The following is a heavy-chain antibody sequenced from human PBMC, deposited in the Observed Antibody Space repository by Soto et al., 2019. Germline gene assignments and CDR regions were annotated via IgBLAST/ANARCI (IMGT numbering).Heavy chain of an antibody. J-gene: IGHJ4*02. Sequence: ASVKVSCKASGYTFTSDGISWVRQAPGQGLEWMGWISAYNGNTNYAQKLQGRVTMTTDTSTSTAYMELRSLRSDDTAVYYCARSPRRYSSSWYYFDYWGQGTLVTVS. CDR1: GYTFTSDG. V-gene: IGHV1-18*04. D-gene: IGHD6-13*01. CDR2: ISAYNGNT. CDR3: ARSPRRYSSSWYYFDY.